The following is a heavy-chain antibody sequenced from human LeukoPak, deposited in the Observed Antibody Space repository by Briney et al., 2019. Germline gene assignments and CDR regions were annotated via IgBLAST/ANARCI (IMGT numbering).Heavy chain of an antibody. J-gene: IGHJ3*02. CDR2: IKSTIDGGTT. CDR3: TTSSRLDYDILTGNFGEDGFDI. Sequence: GGSLRLSCAVSGFTFTDVGMNWVRQAPGKGLDWGGRIKSTIDGGTTDYAAPVKGRFTISRDDSQNMLFMQMNSLKSEDTATYYCTTSSRLDYDILTGNFGEDGFDIWGQGTMVTVSS. V-gene: IGHV3-15*01. D-gene: IGHD3-9*01. CDR1: GFTFTDVG.